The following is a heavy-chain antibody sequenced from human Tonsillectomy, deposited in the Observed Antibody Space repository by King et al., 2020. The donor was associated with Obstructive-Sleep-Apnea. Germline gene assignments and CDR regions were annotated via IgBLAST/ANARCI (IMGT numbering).Heavy chain of an antibody. J-gene: IGHJ6*02. CDR1: RFTFSSYS. Sequence: VQLVQSGGGLVKPGGSLRLSCAASRFTFSSYSMIWVRQAPGKGLECVSSISSSSNYKYYSDSVKGRFTISIDNGKNSLYIQMNSLRAEDTGIYYCARDPAPNFVIWEYSYYGMDVWGQGTTVTVSS. D-gene: IGHD3-16*02. V-gene: IGHV3-21*06. CDR3: ARDPAPNFVIWEYSYYGMDV. CDR2: ISSSSNYK.